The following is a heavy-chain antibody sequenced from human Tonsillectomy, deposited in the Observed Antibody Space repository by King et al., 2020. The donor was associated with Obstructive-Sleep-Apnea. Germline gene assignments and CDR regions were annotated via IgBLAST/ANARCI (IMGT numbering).Heavy chain of an antibody. Sequence: VQLVESGGGLAQPGRSLRLSCEASGFTFDDYAMYWVRQAPGKGLEWVSGISWNSDSIGYADSVKGRFTISRDNAKNSLYLQMNSLRAEDTAFYYCVKAISWGYYDSSGFRGSDYWGQGTLVTVSS. D-gene: IGHD3-22*01. CDR3: VKAISWGYYDSSGFRGSDY. J-gene: IGHJ4*02. CDR2: ISWNSDSI. V-gene: IGHV3-9*01. CDR1: GFTFDDYA.